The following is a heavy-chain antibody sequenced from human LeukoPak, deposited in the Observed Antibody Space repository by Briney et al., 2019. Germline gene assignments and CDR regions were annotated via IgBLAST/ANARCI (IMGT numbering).Heavy chain of an antibody. D-gene: IGHD3-22*01. Sequence: GGSLRLSCAASGFTVSSNYMSWVRQAPGKGLEWVSVIYSGGSTYYADSVKGRFTISRDNSKNTLYLQMNSLRAEDTAVYCCAREGYYDSSGYFDYWGQGTLVTVSS. CDR3: AREGYYDSSGYFDY. CDR1: GFTVSSNY. V-gene: IGHV3-66*01. J-gene: IGHJ4*02. CDR2: IYSGGST.